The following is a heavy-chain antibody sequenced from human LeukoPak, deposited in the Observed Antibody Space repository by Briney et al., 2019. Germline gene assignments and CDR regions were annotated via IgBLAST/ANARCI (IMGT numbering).Heavy chain of an antibody. J-gene: IGHJ4*02. CDR3: ARPGSSGYYYYYFDY. CDR2: IYHSGRT. D-gene: IGHD3-22*01. Sequence: SETLSLTCTVSGYSISRGYYWGWIRQPPGKGLEWIGSIYHSGRTFYNPSLKSRVTISVDTSKNQFSLKLSSVTAADTAVYYCARPGSSGYYYYYFDYWGQGTLVTVSS. V-gene: IGHV4-38-2*02. CDR1: GYSISRGYY.